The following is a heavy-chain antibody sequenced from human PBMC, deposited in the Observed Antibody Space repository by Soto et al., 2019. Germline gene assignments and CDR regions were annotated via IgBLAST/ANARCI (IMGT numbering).Heavy chain of an antibody. CDR2: IYYSGST. Sequence: SETLSLTCTVSGGSISSGGYYWSWIRQHPGKGLEWIGYIYYSGSTYYNPSLKSRVTISVDTSKNQFSLKLSSVTAADTAVYYCARDLEGYDSSGSVSYYYYGMDVWGQGTTVTVSS. D-gene: IGHD3-22*01. V-gene: IGHV4-31*03. CDR1: GGSISSGGYY. J-gene: IGHJ6*02. CDR3: ARDLEGYDSSGSVSYYYYGMDV.